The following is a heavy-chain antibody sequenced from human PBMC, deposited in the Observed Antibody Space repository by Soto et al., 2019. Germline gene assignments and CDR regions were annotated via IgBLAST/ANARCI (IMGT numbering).Heavy chain of an antibody. CDR2: ISPYTGNT. CDR1: GYIFVNYG. J-gene: IGHJ6*02. V-gene: IGHV1-18*01. Sequence: QVQLVQSGAEVKKPGASVKVSCKASGYIFVNYGIDWVRQAPGQGLEWMGWISPYTGNTHSATKIQGRLTMTADTSPSTAYTDLAPLTSEATAVYYRGMVDNYVTPTPQDVWGEGTTVTFSS. D-gene: IGHD3-16*01. CDR3: GMVDNYVTPTPQDV.